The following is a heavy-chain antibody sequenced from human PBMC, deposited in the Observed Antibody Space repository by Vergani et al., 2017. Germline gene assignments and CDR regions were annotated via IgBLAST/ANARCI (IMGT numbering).Heavy chain of an antibody. CDR2: IVVGSGNT. D-gene: IGHD6-6*01. V-gene: IGHV1-58*01. CDR1: GFTFTSSA. J-gene: IGHJ4*02. CDR3: ARRTGSSSPGLXFDY. Sequence: QMQLVQSGPEVKKPGTSVKVSCKASGFTFTSSAVQWVRQARGQRLEWIGWIVVGSGNTNYAQKFQERVTITRDMSTSTAYMELSSLRSEDTAVYYCARRTGSSSPGLXFDYWGQGTLVTVSS.